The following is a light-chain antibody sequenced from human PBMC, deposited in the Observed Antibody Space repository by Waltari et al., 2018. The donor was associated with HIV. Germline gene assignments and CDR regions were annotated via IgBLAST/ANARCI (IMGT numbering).Light chain of an antibody. CDR3: CSYTGTNPFLL. CDR2: EVS. V-gene: IGLV2-23*02. Sequence: QSALTQPASVSGSPGQSITISCTGTSSNVGSYNLVSWYQQHPGIAPKLMIYEVSKRPSGVSNRFSGSKSGNTASLTISGLRAEDEADYYCCSYTGTNPFLLFGGGTKLTVL. CDR1: SSNVGSYNL. J-gene: IGLJ2*01.